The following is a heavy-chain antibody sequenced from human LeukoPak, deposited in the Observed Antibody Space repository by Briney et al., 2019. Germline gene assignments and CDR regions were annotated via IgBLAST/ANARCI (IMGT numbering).Heavy chain of an antibody. CDR1: GFTFSSYW. Sequence: GGSLRLSCAASGFTFSSYWMSWVRQAPGKGLEWVSVIYSGGSTYYADSVKGRFTISRDNSKNTLYLQMNSLRAEDTAVYYCARDEYYDSSGYYYYGMDVWGQGTTVTVSS. D-gene: IGHD3-22*01. J-gene: IGHJ6*02. V-gene: IGHV3-53*01. CDR2: IYSGGST. CDR3: ARDEYYDSSGYYYYGMDV.